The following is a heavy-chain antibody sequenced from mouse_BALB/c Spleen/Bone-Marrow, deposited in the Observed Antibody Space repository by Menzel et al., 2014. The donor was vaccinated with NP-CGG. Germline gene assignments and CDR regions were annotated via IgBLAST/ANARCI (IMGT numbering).Heavy chain of an antibody. CDR3: ARDSFLITRALDY. D-gene: IGHD2-4*01. Sequence: VKVVESGPGLVSPSQLLSIPCTVSGFSLTGYGLSWVRQSPGKGLEWLGMIWGDGSTDYNSALKSRLSISKDNSKSQVFLKMNSLQTDDTARYYCARDSFLITRALDYWGQGTSVTVSS. V-gene: IGHV2-6-7*01. CDR2: IWGDGST. J-gene: IGHJ4*01. CDR1: GFSLTGYG.